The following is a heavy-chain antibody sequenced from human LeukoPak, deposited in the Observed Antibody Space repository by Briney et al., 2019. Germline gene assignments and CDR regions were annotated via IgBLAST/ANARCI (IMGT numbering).Heavy chain of an antibody. J-gene: IGHJ6*03. V-gene: IGHV3-48*01. Sequence: PPGGSLRLSCAASGFTFSSYSMSWVRQAPGKGLEWLSYITSSSNTIYYADSVRGRFTISRDNAKNSLYLQMNSLRAEDTAVYYCARVGGTYHMDVWGKGTTVTVSS. CDR1: GFTFSSYS. CDR3: ARVGGTYHMDV. CDR2: ITSSSNTI. D-gene: IGHD3-3*01.